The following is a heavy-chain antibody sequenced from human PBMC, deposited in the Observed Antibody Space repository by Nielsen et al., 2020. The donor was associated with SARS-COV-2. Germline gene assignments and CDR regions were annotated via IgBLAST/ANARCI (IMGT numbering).Heavy chain of an antibody. V-gene: IGHV1-18*04. Sequence: ASVKVSCKASGYTFISYGISWVRQAPGQGLEWMGWISAFNGNTNYAQKLQGRVTMTTDTSTSTAYMELRGLRSDDTAVYYCARDHTMLRGRVLYFDLWRRGTLVTGSS. D-gene: IGHD3-10*01. CDR2: ISAFNGNT. CDR1: GYTFISYG. CDR3: ARDHTMLRGRVLYFDL. J-gene: IGHJ2*01.